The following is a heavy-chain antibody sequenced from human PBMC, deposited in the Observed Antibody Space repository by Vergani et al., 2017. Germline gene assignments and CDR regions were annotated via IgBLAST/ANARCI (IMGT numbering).Heavy chain of an antibody. CDR2: IYPADSDT. Sequence: EVELVQSGPEMRKPGESLKISCKGSEYSFGNYWIGWVRQMPGKGLEWMGIIYPADSDTRYSPSFQGQVTISADKSISTAYLQRSSLRASDSAMYYCARLYGRDSSGSKYFDYWGQGTLVTVSS. V-gene: IGHV5-51*03. J-gene: IGHJ4*02. CDR3: ARLYGRDSSGSKYFDY. D-gene: IGHD3-22*01. CDR1: EYSFGNYW.